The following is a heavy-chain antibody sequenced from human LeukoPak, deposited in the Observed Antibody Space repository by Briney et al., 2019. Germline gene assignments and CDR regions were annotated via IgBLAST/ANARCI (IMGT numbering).Heavy chain of an antibody. CDR3: ARAVAAAAFDP. J-gene: IGHJ5*02. Sequence: GGSLRLSCAATGLTFSSYWMHLVRHAPGKGLVWVSRINSDGSSTSYADSVKGRFTISRDNAKNTLYLQMNSLRAEDTAVYYCARAVAAAAFDPWGQGTLVTVSS. CDR1: GLTFSSYW. V-gene: IGHV3-74*01. D-gene: IGHD6-13*01. CDR2: INSDGSST.